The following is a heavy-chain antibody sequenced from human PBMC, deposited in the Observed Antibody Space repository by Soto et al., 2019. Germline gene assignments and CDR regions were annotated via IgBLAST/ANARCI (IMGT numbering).Heavy chain of an antibody. CDR2: VYHNGGT. CDR3: ANFPRSWLWAPGAF. Sequence: QVQLQGSGPGLVEPSGTLSLTCTVSGGSMTSSNWWSWVRQAPGKGLEWIGEVYHNGGTKYNPSLKSRVTVSVDESKNLSYMQLNAVTPADTAIYYCANFPRSWLWAPGAFWGQGRLVTVSS. V-gene: IGHV4-4*02. D-gene: IGHD2-21*01. J-gene: IGHJ4*02. CDR1: GGSMTSSNW.